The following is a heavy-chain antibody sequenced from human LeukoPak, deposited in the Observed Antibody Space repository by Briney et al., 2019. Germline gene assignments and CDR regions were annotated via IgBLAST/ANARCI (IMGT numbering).Heavy chain of an antibody. CDR3: VKVDT. Sequence: GGSLRLSCVASGFTFSTSGMHWVRQSPGKGLDWVAFIRNDGNKYNYAESVKGRFTISRDNSKNTLYPQMDSLSAEDTAVYYCVKVDTWGQGTLVTVSS. CDR2: IRNDGNKY. V-gene: IGHV3-30*02. J-gene: IGHJ4*02. D-gene: IGHD5-18*01. CDR1: GFTFSTSG.